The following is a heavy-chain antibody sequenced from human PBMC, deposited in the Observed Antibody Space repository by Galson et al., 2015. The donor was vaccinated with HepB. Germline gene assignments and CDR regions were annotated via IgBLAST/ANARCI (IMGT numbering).Heavy chain of an antibody. V-gene: IGHV1-24*01. CDR2: FDPEDGET. CDR3: ATVRIESYGYRFDP. D-gene: IGHD5-18*01. CDR1: GYTLTELS. J-gene: IGHJ5*02. Sequence: SVKVSCKVSGYTLTELSMHWVRQAPGKGLEWMGGFDPEDGETIYAQKFQGRVTMTEDTPTDTAYMELSSLRSEDTAVYYCATVRIESYGYRFDPWGQGTLVTVSS.